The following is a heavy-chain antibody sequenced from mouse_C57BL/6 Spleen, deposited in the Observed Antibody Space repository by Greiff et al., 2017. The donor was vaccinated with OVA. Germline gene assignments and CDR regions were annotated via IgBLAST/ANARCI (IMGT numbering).Heavy chain of an antibody. J-gene: IGHJ2*01. CDR2: IDPEDGDT. CDR3: TTRDYDAYYFDY. CDR1: GFNIKDYY. V-gene: IGHV14-1*01. D-gene: IGHD2-4*01. Sequence: VHVKQSGAELVRPGASVKLSCTASGFNIKDYYMHWVKQRPEQGLEWIGRIDPEDGDTEYAPKFQGKATMTADTSSNTAYLQLSSLTSEDTAVYYCTTRDYDAYYFDYWGQGTTLTVSS.